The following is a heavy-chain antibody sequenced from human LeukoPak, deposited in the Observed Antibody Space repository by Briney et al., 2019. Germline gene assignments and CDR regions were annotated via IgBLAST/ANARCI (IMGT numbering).Heavy chain of an antibody. D-gene: IGHD3-22*01. CDR2: ISYDGSNK. CDR3: AGESYDSSGYPPLTGY. V-gene: IGHV3-30-3*01. J-gene: IGHJ4*02. CDR1: GFTFSSYA. Sequence: GRSLRLSCAASGFTFSSYAMHWVRQAPGKGLEWVAVISYDGSNKYYADSVKGRFTISRDNSKNTLYLQMNSLRAKDTAVYYCAGESYDSSGYPPLTGYWGQGTLVTVSS.